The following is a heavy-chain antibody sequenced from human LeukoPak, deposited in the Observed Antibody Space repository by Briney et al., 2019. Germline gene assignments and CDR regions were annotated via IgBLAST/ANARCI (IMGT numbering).Heavy chain of an antibody. D-gene: IGHD3-10*02. Sequence: GGSLRLSCAASGFTVSSNYMSWVRQAPGKGLEWVSVIYSGGSTYYADSVKGRFTISRDNAKNSLYLQMSSLRAEDTAVYYCAELGITMIGGVWGKGTTVTISS. CDR3: AELGITMIGGV. J-gene: IGHJ6*04. CDR2: IYSGGST. CDR1: GFTVSSNY. V-gene: IGHV3-66*01.